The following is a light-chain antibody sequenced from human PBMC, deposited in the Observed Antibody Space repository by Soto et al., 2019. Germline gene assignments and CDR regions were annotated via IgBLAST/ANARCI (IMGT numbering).Light chain of an antibody. Sequence: DIQMTQSPSSLSASVEDRVTITCRASQTISSYLNWYQQTPGKAPKLLIYAASSLQSGVPSRFSGSGSGTDFTLTISSLQPEDFATYYCQQSYNFPYTFGQGTKLEIK. CDR1: QTISSY. CDR2: AAS. CDR3: QQSYNFPYT. J-gene: IGKJ2*01. V-gene: IGKV1-39*01.